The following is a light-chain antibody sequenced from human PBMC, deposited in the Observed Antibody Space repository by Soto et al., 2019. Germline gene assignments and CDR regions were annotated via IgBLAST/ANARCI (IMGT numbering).Light chain of an antibody. J-gene: IGKJ1*01. CDR3: QQYSTYPWT. CDR1: QSISSW. Sequence: DIQMTQSPSTLSASVGDRVTITCRASQSISSWLAWYQQTPGKAPKVLIFDASSLESGVPSRFSGSGSATEFTLTISSLQPDDFATYYCQQYSTYPWTFGQGTKVDI. CDR2: DAS. V-gene: IGKV1-5*01.